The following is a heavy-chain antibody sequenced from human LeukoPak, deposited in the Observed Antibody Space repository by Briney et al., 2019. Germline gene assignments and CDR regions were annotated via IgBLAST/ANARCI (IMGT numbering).Heavy chain of an antibody. CDR2: LYSDGNT. J-gene: IGHJ4*02. Sequence: GGSLRLSCAASGLTVITNDMTWVRQAPGKGLEWVSVLYSDGNTKYADSVQGQFTISRDNSKNTLYLEMNSLSPDDTAVYYCARGVEPLAANTLAYWGQGTLVTVSS. CDR3: ARGVEPLAANTLAY. V-gene: IGHV3-53*01. D-gene: IGHD1-14*01. CDR1: GLTVITND.